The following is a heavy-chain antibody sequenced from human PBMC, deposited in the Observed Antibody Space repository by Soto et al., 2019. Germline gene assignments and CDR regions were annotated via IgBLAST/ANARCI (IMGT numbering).Heavy chain of an antibody. J-gene: IGHJ6*02. D-gene: IGHD2-2*01. CDR1: GGTFSSYA. Sequence: ASVKVSCKASGGTFSSYAISWVRQAPGQGFEWMGGIIPIFGTANYAQKFQGRVTITADESTSTAYMELSSLRSEDTAVYYCARDRRNPYGPGYCGMDVWGQGTTVTVSS. CDR3: ARDRRNPYGPGYCGMDV. V-gene: IGHV1-69*13. CDR2: IIPIFGTA.